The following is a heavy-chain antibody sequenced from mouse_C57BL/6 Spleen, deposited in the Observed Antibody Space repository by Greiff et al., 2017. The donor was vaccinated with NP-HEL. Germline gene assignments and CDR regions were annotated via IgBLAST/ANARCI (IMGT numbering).Heavy chain of an antibody. CDR3: ARGVTSGYYYAMDY. D-gene: IGHD2-2*01. J-gene: IGHJ4*01. CDR2: IYPGGGYT. Sequence: SGAELVRPGTSVKMSCKASGYTFTNYWIGWAKQRPGHGLEWIGDIYPGGGYTNYNEKFKGKATLTADKSSSTAYMQFSSLTSEDSAIYYCARGVTSGYYYAMDYWGQGTSVTVSS. CDR1: GYTFTNYW. V-gene: IGHV1-63*01.